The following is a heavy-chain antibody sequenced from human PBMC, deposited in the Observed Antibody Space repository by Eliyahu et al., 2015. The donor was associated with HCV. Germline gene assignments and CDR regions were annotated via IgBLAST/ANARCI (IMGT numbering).Heavy chain of an antibody. D-gene: IGHD6-19*01. CDR1: GGSITTYY. V-gene: IGHV4-59*01. CDR3: ASGGGGIAVTGTGGWFDP. CDR2: IHYSGST. J-gene: IGHJ5*02. Sequence: QVQLQESGPGLVKPSETLSLTCTVSGGSITTYYWSWIRQPPGKGLEWIGYIHYSGSTNYNPSLKSRVTISVDTSKNQFSLNLTSVTAADTAMYYCASGGGGIAVTGTGGWFDPWGQGTLVIVSS.